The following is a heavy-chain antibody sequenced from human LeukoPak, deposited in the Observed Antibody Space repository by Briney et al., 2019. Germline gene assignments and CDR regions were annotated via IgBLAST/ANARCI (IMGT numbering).Heavy chain of an antibody. CDR1: GLTFSNAW. J-gene: IGHJ4*02. Sequence: GGSLRLSCAASGLTFSNAWMSWVRQIPGKGLEWVGRIESKTDGGTTDYAAPVKGRFTISRDDSTNTLYLQMNSLKSEDTAVYYCTTYGSGRKFDYWGQGILVTVSS. V-gene: IGHV3-15*04. CDR3: TTYGSGRKFDY. CDR2: IESKTDGGTT. D-gene: IGHD3-10*01.